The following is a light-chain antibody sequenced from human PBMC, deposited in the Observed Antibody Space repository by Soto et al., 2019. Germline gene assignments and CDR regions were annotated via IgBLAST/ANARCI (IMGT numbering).Light chain of an antibody. CDR2: SAP. Sequence: DIQLTQSPSSLSASFGDTVTITCRASQTIATYLNWWQHRPGTAPRLLISSAPNLHSGVPSRFIGSGSGTDFTLDIRSLQPEDSATYFCQQGYNIILTFGGGTKVDIK. CDR1: QTIATY. CDR3: QQGYNIILT. V-gene: IGKV1-39*01. J-gene: IGKJ4*01.